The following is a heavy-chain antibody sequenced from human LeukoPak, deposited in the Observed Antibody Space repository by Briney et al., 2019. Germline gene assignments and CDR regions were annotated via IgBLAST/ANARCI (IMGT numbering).Heavy chain of an antibody. V-gene: IGHV4-59*12. J-gene: IGHJ4*02. CDR1: GGSISSYY. CDR3: AREGIAAAGTLGL. D-gene: IGHD6-13*01. CDR2: IYYSGST. Sequence: SETLSLTCTVSGGSISSYYWSWIRQPPGKGLEWIGYIYYSGSTYYNPSLKSRVTISVDTSKNQFSLKLSSVTAADTAVYYCAREGIAAAGTLGLWGQGTLVTVSS.